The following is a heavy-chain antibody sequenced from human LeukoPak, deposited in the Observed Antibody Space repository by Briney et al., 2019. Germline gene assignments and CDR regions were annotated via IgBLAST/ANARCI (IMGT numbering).Heavy chain of an antibody. CDR2: INPSGGST. CDR3: ARADGRKDAFDI. J-gene: IGHJ3*02. Sequence: ASVKVSCKASGYTFSSYFIHWVRQAPGQGLEWMGVINPSGGSTTYAQKFQGRVVMTRDTSTSTVYMELSGLRSEDTALHYCARADGRKDAFDIWGPGTLVTVSS. CDR1: GYTFSSYF. V-gene: IGHV1-46*01.